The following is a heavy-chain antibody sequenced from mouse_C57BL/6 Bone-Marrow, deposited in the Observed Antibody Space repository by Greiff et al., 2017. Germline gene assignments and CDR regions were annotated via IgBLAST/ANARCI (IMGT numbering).Heavy chain of an antibody. CDR3: ASVDYYGSTYYYAMDY. CDR1: GFTFSDYG. Sequence: VQLQQSGGGLVKPGGSLKLSCAASGFTFSDYGMHWVRQAPGKGLEWVGYISRGSSTIYYEDTVKGQVTESKDNAKNTLFMQMTSLRSEDTAMYYCASVDYYGSTYYYAMDYWGQGTSVTVSS. D-gene: IGHD1-1*01. J-gene: IGHJ4*01. V-gene: IGHV5-17*01. CDR2: ISRGSSTI.